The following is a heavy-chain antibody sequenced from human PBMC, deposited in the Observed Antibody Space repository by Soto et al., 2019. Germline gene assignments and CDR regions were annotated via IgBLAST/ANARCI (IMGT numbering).Heavy chain of an antibody. D-gene: IGHD6-13*01. CDR3: ARLFIAAAVCYFDY. Sequence: SLTCTVSGGSISSYYWSWIRQPPGKGLEWIGYIYYSGSTNYNPSLKSRVTISVDTSKNQFSLKLSSVTAADTAVYYCARLFIAAAVCYFDYWGQGTLVTVSS. CDR2: IYYSGST. V-gene: IGHV4-59*08. CDR1: GGSISSYY. J-gene: IGHJ4*02.